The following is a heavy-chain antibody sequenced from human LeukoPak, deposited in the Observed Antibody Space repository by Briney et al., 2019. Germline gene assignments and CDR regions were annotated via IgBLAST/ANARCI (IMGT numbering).Heavy chain of an antibody. CDR3: ARDCSSTSCDTDY. CDR1: GFTFSSYW. V-gene: IGHV3-7*01. J-gene: IGHJ4*02. D-gene: IGHD2-2*01. CDR2: IKQDGREK. Sequence: PGGSLRLSCAASGFTFSSYWMSWVRQAPGKGLEWVANIKQDGREKYYVDSVKGRFTISGDNAKNSLYLQMNSLRAEDTAVYFCARDCSSTSCDTDYWGQGTLVTVSS.